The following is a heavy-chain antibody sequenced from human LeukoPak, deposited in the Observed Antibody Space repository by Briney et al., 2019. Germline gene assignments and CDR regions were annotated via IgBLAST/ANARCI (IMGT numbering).Heavy chain of an antibody. CDR3: ARDPDRLWLGY. CDR2: ISAYNGNT. V-gene: IGHV1-18*01. CDR1: GYTFTSDG. D-gene: IGHD5-18*01. Sequence: ASVKVSCKASGYTFTSDGTSWVRQTPEQGLEWMGWISAYNGNTNYAQKLQGRVTMTTDTSTSTAYMELRSLRSDDTAVYYCARDPDRLWLGYWGQGTLVTVSS. J-gene: IGHJ4*02.